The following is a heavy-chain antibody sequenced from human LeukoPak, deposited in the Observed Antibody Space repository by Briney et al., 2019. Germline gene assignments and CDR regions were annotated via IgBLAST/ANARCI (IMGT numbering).Heavy chain of an antibody. CDR2: INPNSGGT. D-gene: IGHD4-17*01. V-gene: IGHV1-2*02. CDR1: RHSLTGFF. Sequence: ASMKASSMPSRHSLTGFFMHWVRPAPGQVREWMGWINPNSGGTNYAQKFQGRVTMTRDTSISTAYMELTRLRSDDTAMYYCSREGDYGDYGRLWYFDLWGRGTLVTVSS. J-gene: IGHJ2*01. CDR3: SREGDYGDYGRLWYFDL.